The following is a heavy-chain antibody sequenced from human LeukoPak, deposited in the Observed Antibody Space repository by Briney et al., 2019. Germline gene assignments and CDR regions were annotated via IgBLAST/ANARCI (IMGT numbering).Heavy chain of an antibody. J-gene: IGHJ3*02. Sequence: GGSLRLSCAASGFTFSSYAMTWVGQAPGKGLEWVSTMSGNGGGKYYTDSVKGRFTISRDNSKNTLYLQMNSLRAEDTAVYFCVKDRASGTYYDAFDIWGQGTMVTVSS. D-gene: IGHD1-26*01. CDR1: GFTFSSYA. CDR3: VKDRASGTYYDAFDI. V-gene: IGHV3-23*01. CDR2: MSGNGGGK.